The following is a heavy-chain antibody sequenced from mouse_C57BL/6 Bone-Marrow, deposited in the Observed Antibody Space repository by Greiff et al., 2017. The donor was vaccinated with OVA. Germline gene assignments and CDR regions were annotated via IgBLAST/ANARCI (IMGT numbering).Heavy chain of an antibody. CDR3: ARQLYDYDVMDY. D-gene: IGHD2-3*01. CDR2: FYPGSGSI. J-gene: IGHJ4*01. Sequence: VVKPGASVKLSCKASGYTFTEYTIHWVKQRSGQGLEWIGWFYPGSGSIKYNEKFKDKATLTADKSSSTVYMELSRLTSEDSAVYFCARQLYDYDVMDYWGQGTSVTVSS. CDR1: GYTFTEYT. V-gene: IGHV1-62-2*01.